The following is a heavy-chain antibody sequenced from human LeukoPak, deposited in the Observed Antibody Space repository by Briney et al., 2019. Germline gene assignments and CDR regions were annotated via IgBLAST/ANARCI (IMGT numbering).Heavy chain of an antibody. CDR1: GFTFSSYG. V-gene: IGHV3-30*18. D-gene: IGHD5-18*01. CDR2: ISYDGNNK. Sequence: GGSLRLSCAASGFTFSSYGMHWVRQAPGKGLEWVAVISYDGNNKYYADSVKGRFTISRDNSKNTLYLQMNSLRAEDTAVYYCAKVWGIGTAMVDDAFDIWGQGTMVTVSS. CDR3: AKVWGIGTAMVDDAFDI. J-gene: IGHJ3*02.